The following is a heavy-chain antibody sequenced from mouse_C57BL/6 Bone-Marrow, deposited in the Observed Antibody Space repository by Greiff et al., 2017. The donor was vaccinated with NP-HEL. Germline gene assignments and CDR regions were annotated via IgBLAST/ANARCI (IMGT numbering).Heavy chain of an antibody. J-gene: IGHJ3*01. Sequence: EVMLVESGGGLVQPGGSMKLSCVASGFTFSNYWMNWVRQSPEKGLEWVAQIRLKSDNYATHYAESVKGRFTISRDDSKSSVYLQMNNLRAEDTGIYYCTVGSTPWFAYWGQGTLVTVSA. CDR3: TVGSTPWFAY. CDR2: IRLKSDNYAT. V-gene: IGHV6-3*01. CDR1: GFTFSNYW. D-gene: IGHD1-1*01.